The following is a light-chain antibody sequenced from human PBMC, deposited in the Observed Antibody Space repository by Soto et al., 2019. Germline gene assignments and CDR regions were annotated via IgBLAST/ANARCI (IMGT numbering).Light chain of an antibody. CDR3: CSYAGNRIFI. V-gene: IGLV2-23*01. Sequence: QSALTQPASVSGSAGQSITISCTGTTSFVGTYNFVSWYQQHPGKAPQVLIYEGAKRPSTITSRFSGSKSGNTASLTISGLRAEDEANYHCCSYAGNRIFIFGGGTKVT. CDR2: EGA. CDR1: TSFVGTYNF. J-gene: IGLJ2*01.